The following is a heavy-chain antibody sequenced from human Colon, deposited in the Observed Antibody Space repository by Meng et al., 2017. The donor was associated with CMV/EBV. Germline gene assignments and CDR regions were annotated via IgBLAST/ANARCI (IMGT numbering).Heavy chain of an antibody. CDR2: VYFSGRT. D-gene: IGHD3-22*01. V-gene: IGHV4-59*12. CDR1: GGSMITYY. Sequence: PETLSLTCSVSGGSMITYYYTWIRQTPGRGLEWLGYVYFSGRTIYNPSLRGRVSMSLDVPENQVSLNLTSVTAADTAVYFCARSNYSLFDRGRPYYYYGMDVWGQGTTVTVSS. CDR3: ARSNYSLFDRGRPYYYYGMDV. J-gene: IGHJ6*02.